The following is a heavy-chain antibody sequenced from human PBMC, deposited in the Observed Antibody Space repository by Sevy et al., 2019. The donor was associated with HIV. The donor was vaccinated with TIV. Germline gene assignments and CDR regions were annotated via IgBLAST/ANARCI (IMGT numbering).Heavy chain of an antibody. CDR1: GFTFSNFA. CDR3: ATHDSDNSGYHFTY. V-gene: IGHV3-30-3*01. Sequence: GGSLRLSCAASGFTFSNFAMHWVRQAPGKGLEWVAITSYDGSSNYYADSVKGRFTISRANSKHTLYLQMNSLTVEDTAVYYCATHDSDNSGYHFTYWGQGTLVTVSS. CDR2: TSYDGSSN. J-gene: IGHJ4*02. D-gene: IGHD3-22*01.